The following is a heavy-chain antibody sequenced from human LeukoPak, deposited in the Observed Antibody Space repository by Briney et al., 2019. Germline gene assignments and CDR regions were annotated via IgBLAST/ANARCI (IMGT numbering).Heavy chain of an antibody. Sequence: GGSLRLSCAASGFTFRSNWMSWVRQAPGKGLEWVSYISSSGSTIYYADSVKGRFTISRDNAKNSLYLQMNSLRAEDTAVYYCARVRSKWAFDYWGQGTLVTVSS. V-gene: IGHV3-11*04. CDR1: GFTFRSNW. D-gene: IGHD2-8*01. CDR2: ISSSGSTI. J-gene: IGHJ4*02. CDR3: ARVRSKWAFDY.